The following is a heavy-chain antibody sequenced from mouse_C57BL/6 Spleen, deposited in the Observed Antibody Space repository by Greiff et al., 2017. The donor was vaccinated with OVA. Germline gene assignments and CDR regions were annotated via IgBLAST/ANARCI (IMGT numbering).Heavy chain of an antibody. D-gene: IGHD2-3*01. CDR1: GYTFTSYW. Sequence: QVQLQQSGAELVKPGASVKMSCKASGYTFTSYWITWVKQRPGQGLEWIGDIYPGSGSTNYNEKFKSKATLTVDTSSSTAYMQLSSLTSEDSAVYYCARPDGYYWYFDVWGTGTTVTVSS. J-gene: IGHJ1*03. CDR3: ARPDGYYWYFDV. V-gene: IGHV1-55*01. CDR2: IYPGSGST.